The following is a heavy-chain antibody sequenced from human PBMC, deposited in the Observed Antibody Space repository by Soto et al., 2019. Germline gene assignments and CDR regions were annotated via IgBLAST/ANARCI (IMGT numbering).Heavy chain of an antibody. V-gene: IGHV3-23*01. J-gene: IGHJ6*02. CDR1: GFTFSSYA. D-gene: IGHD6-13*01. CDR3: ATYLKQQLPPHYYYYGMDV. Sequence: PGGSLRLSCAASGFTFSSYAMSWVRQAPGKGLEWVSAISGSGGSTYYAESVKGRFTISRDNSKNTLYLQMNSLRAEDTAVYYCATYLKQQLPPHYYYYGMDVWGQGTTVTVSS. CDR2: ISGSGGST.